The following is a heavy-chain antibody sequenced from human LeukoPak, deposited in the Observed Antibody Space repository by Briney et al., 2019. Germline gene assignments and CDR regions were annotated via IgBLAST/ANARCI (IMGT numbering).Heavy chain of an antibody. J-gene: IGHJ4*02. CDR2: ISSSGTYI. V-gene: IGHV3-21*01. D-gene: IGHD6-6*01. CDR3: ANSLISSSQVDY. CDR1: GFTFSTYS. Sequence: GGSLRLSCAASGFTFSTYSMHWVRQARGKGLEWVSSISSSGTYIQYADSVKGRFTISRDNAKNSLYLQMNSLRAEDTAVYYCANSLISSSQVDYWGQGTLVTVSS.